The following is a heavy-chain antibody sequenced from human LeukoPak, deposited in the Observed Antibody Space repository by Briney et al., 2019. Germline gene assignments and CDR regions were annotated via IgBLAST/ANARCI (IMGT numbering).Heavy chain of an antibody. CDR2: IYYSGST. CDR1: GGSISSSSYY. Sequence: PSETLSLTCTVSGGSISSSSYYWGWIRQPPGKGLEWIGSIYYSGSTYYNPSLKSRVTISVDTSKNQFSLKLSSVTAADTAVYYCARDTRGPRLGYFDLWGRGTLVTVSS. V-gene: IGHV4-39*07. J-gene: IGHJ2*01. CDR3: ARDTRGPRLGYFDL. D-gene: IGHD3-10*01.